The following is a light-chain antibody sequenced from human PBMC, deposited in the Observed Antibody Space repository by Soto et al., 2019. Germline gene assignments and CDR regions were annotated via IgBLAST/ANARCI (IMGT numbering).Light chain of an antibody. Sequence: ASRMTQSPSSFSASTGDRVSITCRATQDIGTYLAWYQQIPGKAPKLLIYDASTLQTGVPSRFSGSGSGTDFTLTISYLQSEDFGTYYSQQFYNYPRTFGQGTKVGIK. CDR2: DAS. J-gene: IGKJ1*01. CDR1: QDIGTY. V-gene: IGKV1-8*01. CDR3: QQFYNYPRT.